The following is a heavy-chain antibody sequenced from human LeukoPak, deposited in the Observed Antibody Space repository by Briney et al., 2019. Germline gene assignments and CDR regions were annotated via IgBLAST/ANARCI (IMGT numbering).Heavy chain of an antibody. CDR1: GGTFSSYA. V-gene: IGHV1-69*05. J-gene: IGHJ4*02. Sequence: SVKVSCKDSGGTFSSYAISWVRQAPGQGLEWMGRIIPIFGTANYAQKFQGRVTITTDESTSTAYMELSSLRSEDTAVYYCARVRRIFSTHYFDYWGQGTLVTVSS. CDR3: ARVRRIFSTHYFDY. CDR2: IIPIFGTA. D-gene: IGHD2/OR15-2a*01.